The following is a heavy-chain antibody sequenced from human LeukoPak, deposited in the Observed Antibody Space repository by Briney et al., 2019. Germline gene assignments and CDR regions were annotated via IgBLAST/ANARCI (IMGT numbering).Heavy chain of an antibody. CDR1: GFTFSSYG. J-gene: IGHJ4*02. CDR3: ARDTRGGGATTPDY. CDR2: ISYDGSNK. Sequence: GGSLRLSCAASGFTFSSYGMHWVRQAPGKGLEWVAVISYDGSNKYYADSVKGRFTISRDNSKNTLYLQMNSLRAEDTAVYYCARDTRGGGATTPDYWGQGTLVTVSS. D-gene: IGHD1-26*01. V-gene: IGHV3-30*03.